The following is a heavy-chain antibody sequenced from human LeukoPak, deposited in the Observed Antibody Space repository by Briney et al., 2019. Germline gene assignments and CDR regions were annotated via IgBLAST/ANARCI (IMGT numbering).Heavy chain of an antibody. CDR2: INPNSGGT. CDR1: GYTFTGYY. D-gene: IGHD3-22*01. CDR3: ASTYYYDSSCYYFYGAFDI. V-gene: IGHV1-2*02. Sequence: ASVTVSCKASGYTFTGYYMHWVRQAPGQGLEWMGWINPNSGGTNYEQKFQGRVTMTRDTSISTAYMELSRLRSDDTAVYYCASTYYYDSSCYYFYGAFDIWGQGTMVTVSS. J-gene: IGHJ3*02.